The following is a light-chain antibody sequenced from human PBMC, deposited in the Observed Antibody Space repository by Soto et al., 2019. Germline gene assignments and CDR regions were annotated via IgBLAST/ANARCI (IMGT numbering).Light chain of an antibody. CDR3: QQRSTWPPTWT. V-gene: IGKV3-11*01. Sequence: EIVLTQSPATLSLSPGERATLSCRASQSVSTYLAWYQQKPGQAPRLLIYDASTRATGIPARFSGSGSGTDLALTISSLGPEDFAVYYCQQRSTWPPTWTFGQGTKVEIK. CDR2: DAS. CDR1: QSVSTY. J-gene: IGKJ1*01.